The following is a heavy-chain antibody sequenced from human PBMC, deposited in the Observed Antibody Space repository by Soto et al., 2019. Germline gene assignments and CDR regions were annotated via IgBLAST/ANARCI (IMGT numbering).Heavy chain of an antibody. J-gene: IGHJ6*03. CDR3: TXXXXXXXXXXXXYYY. CDR2: INIGSGNT. V-gene: IGHV1-3*04. CDR1: GYAFSSYA. Sequence: GASVKVSCKASGYAFSSYAMHWVRQAPGQRLEWMGWINIGSGNTEYSQNYQDRITITRDTSASTVYMELSGLRSEDTAVYYCTXXXXXXXXXXXXYYY.